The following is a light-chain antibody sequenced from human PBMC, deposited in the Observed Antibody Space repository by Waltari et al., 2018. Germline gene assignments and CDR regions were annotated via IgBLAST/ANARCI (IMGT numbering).Light chain of an antibody. CDR3: QQYDNYWT. Sequence: DIQMTQSPSTLSASVGDRVTITCRASQSITNWLAWYQQKPGNAPNLLIYRASNLESGVPSRFSGSGSGTEFTLTISSLQPDDFATYYCQQYDNYWTFGQGTKVEIK. CDR1: QSITNW. J-gene: IGKJ1*01. CDR2: RAS. V-gene: IGKV1-5*03.